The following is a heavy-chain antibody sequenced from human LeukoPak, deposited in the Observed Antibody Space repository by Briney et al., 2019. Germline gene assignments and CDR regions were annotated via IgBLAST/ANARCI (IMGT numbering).Heavy chain of an antibody. CDR1: GYTFTSYG. J-gene: IGHJ5*02. Sequence: WASVKVSCKASGYTFTSYGISWVRQAPGQGLEWMGLINPSGSSTLYAQKFQGRVTTTRDMSTTTDYMELSSLRSEDTAVYYCARDNSVGDIAWWFDPWGQGTLVTVSS. CDR2: INPSGSST. V-gene: IGHV1-46*01. CDR3: ARDNSVGDIAWWFDP. D-gene: IGHD3-16*02.